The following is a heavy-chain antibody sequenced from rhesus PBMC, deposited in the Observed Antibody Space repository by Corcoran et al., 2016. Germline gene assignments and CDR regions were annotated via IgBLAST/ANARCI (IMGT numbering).Heavy chain of an antibody. D-gene: IGHD3-3*01. CDR2: IDGNRPST. CDR1: GGSISGYYY. CDR3: ARGEHYNMWTGYLHY. J-gene: IGHJ4*01. Sequence: QVKLQQWGEGLVKPSETLSLTCAVYGGSISGYYYWSWIRQAPGKGLGWIGNIDGNRPSTNQHPHLKNRVTISKDTSKTQFSLKLSSVTAADTAVHYCARGEHYNMWTGYLHYWGQGVLVTVSS. V-gene: IGHV4-73*01.